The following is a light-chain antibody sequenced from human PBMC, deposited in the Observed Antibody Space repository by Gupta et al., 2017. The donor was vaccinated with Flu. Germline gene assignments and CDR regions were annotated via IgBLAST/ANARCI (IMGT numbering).Light chain of an antibody. Sequence: EIVMTQSQLSLPVTPGEPASISCRSSQSLLHSNGYNYLDWYLQKPGQSPQLLIYLTSNRAPGVPDRFSGSGSGTDFILKISRVEAEDVGVYYCMQALHTPRTFGQGTKLEIK. CDR3: MQALHTPRT. J-gene: IGKJ2*01. CDR1: QSLLHSNGYNY. V-gene: IGKV2-28*01. CDR2: LTS.